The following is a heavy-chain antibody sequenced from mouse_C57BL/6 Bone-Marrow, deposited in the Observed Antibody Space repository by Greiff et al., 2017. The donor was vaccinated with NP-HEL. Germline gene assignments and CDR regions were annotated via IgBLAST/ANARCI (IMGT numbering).Heavy chain of an antibody. Sequence: EVKLMESGGGLVKPGGSLKLSCAASGFTFSDYGMHWVRQAPEKGLEWVAYISSGSSTIYYAYTVKGRSTSSRDNAKNTLFRQMTSLRSEDTAMYYGARRGGPYYFDYWGQGTTLTVSS. CDR2: ISSGSSTI. J-gene: IGHJ2*01. V-gene: IGHV5-17*01. CDR1: GFTFSDYG. CDR3: ARRGGPYYFDY.